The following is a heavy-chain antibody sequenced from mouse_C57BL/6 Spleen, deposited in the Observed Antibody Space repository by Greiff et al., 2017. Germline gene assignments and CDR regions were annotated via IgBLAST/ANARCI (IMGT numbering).Heavy chain of an antibody. V-gene: IGHV5-9*01. Sequence: EVKLMESGGGLVKPGGSLKLSCAASGFTFSSYTMSWVRQTPEKRLEWVATISGGGGNTYYPDSVKGRFTISRDNAKNTLYLQMSSLRSEDTALYYGAREGLSDGYYGFYYAMDYWGQGTSVTVSS. CDR3: AREGLSDGYYGFYYAMDY. D-gene: IGHD2-3*01. CDR2: ISGGGGNT. J-gene: IGHJ4*01. CDR1: GFTFSSYT.